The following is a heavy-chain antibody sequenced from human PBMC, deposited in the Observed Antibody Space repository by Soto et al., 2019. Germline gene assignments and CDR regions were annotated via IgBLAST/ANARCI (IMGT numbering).Heavy chain of an antibody. Sequence: EVQLVESGGGLVKPGGSLRLSCAASGFTFSNAWMSWVRQAPGKGLEWVGRIKSNADGGTTDYAAPVKGRFTISRDDSKHTLYLQTNSLKTEDTAVDYCTTIYTIFGGVTDYWVQGTLVTVSS. CDR1: GFTFSNAW. D-gene: IGHD3-3*01. CDR2: IKSNADGGTT. V-gene: IGHV3-15*01. CDR3: TTIYTIFGGVTDY. J-gene: IGHJ4*02.